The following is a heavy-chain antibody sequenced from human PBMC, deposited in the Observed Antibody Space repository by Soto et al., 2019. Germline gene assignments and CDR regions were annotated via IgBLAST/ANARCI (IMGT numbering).Heavy chain of an antibody. CDR2: ISTSSSTI. CDR3: ARANYGDYGIDY. V-gene: IGHV3-48*01. D-gene: IGHD4-17*01. CDR1: GFTFSSYS. Sequence: PGGSLRLSCAASGFTFSSYSMNWVRQAPGKGLECVSYISTSSSTIYYADSVKGRFTISRDNAKNSLYLQMNSLRAEDTAVYYCARANYGDYGIDYWGQGTLVTVS. J-gene: IGHJ4*02.